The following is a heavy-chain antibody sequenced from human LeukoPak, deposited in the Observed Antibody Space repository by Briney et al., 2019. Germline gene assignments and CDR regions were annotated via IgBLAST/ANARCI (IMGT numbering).Heavy chain of an antibody. CDR1: GGSVSSSFYY. CDR3: ANAASYSVDY. J-gene: IGHJ4*02. CDR2: IYFSGST. Sequence: SETLSLTCTVSGGSVSSSFYYWGWIRQPPGKGLEWIGSIYFSGSTHYNPPLNSRVTISVDTSKNQFSLKLTSVTAADTAVYYCANAASYSVDYWGQGTLVTVSS. D-gene: IGHD1-26*01. V-gene: IGHV4-39*01.